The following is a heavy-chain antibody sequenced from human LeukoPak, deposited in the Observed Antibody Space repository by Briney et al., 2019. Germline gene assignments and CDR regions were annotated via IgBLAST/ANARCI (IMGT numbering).Heavy chain of an antibody. CDR1: GFTFSNAW. D-gene: IGHD2-2*01. J-gene: IGHJ6*02. V-gene: IGHV3-15*07. CDR3: TTDRDIVVVPAASYYYGMDV. CDR2: IKSKTDGGTT. Sequence: PGGSLRLSCAASGFTFSNAWMNWVRQALGKGLEWVGRIKSKTDGGTTDYAAPVKGRFTISRDDSKNTLYLQMNSLKTEDTAVYSCTTDRDIVVVPAASYYYGMDVWGQGTTVTVSS.